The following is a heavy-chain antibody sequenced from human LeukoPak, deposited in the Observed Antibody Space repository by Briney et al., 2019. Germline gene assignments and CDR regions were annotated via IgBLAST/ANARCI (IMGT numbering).Heavy chain of an antibody. V-gene: IGHV3-48*01. CDR1: GFTFSSYS. D-gene: IGHD5/OR15-5a*01. CDR3: ARESTSERPGY. J-gene: IGHJ4*02. CDR2: ISNSGSII. Sequence: GGSLRLSCAASGFTFSSYSMNWVRQAPGKGLEWVSYISNSGSIIYYADSVKGRFTISRDNAKNSLYLQMNSLRAEDTAVYYCARESTSERPGYWGQGTLVTVSS.